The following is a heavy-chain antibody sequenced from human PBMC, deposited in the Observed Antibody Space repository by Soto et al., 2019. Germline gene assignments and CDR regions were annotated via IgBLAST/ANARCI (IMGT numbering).Heavy chain of an antibody. CDR3: AREVYYDLWSGLKILPSYFDD. CDR2: ISDDGSNT. V-gene: IGHV3-30-3*01. D-gene: IGHD3-3*01. Sequence: QVQLVESGGGVVQPGRSLRLSCAASGFTFSRHTMHWVRQAPGKGLEWVAAISDDGSNTYYADSVKGRFTISRDNSMNTRYPQMTSLSSEDTAVHHCAREVYYDLWSGLKILPSYFDDWGRGTLVTFAS. CDR1: GFTFSRHT. J-gene: IGHJ4*02.